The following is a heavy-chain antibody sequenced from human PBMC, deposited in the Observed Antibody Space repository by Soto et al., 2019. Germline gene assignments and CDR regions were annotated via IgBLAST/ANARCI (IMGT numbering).Heavy chain of an antibody. CDR3: AREAPMDV. CDR1: GFTVSSKY. V-gene: IGHV3-53*01. CDR2: IWSAGLI. J-gene: IGHJ6*02. Sequence: VGSLRLSCAASGFTVSSKYMSWVRQAPGKGLEWISVIWSAGLIYYADSVRGRFTISRDISKNILYLEMTSLRADDTAVYYCAREAPMDVWGQGTTVTVSS.